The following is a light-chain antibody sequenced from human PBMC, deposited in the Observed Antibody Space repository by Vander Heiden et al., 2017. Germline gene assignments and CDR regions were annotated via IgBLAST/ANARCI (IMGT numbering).Light chain of an antibody. Sequence: EIAMTQSPATLSASPGERATLSCRASQSVSSNLAWYQQKPGQAPRLLINDASTRATGIPARFSGSGSGTEFTLTISSLQSEDFAVYYCQQYHNWHPKTFGQGTKVEIK. CDR1: QSVSSN. V-gene: IGKV3-15*01. J-gene: IGKJ1*01. CDR3: QQYHNWHPKT. CDR2: DAS.